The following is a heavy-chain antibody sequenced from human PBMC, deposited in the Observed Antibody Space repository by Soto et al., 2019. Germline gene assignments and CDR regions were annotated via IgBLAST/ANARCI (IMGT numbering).Heavy chain of an antibody. J-gene: IGHJ4*02. V-gene: IGHV1-2*04. CDR1: GYTFNDYY. CDR2: INPNGGGT. Sequence: QVQLVQSGAEVKQPGASVKVSCKASGYTFNDYYIYWVRQAPGQGLEWVAWINPNGGGTTYAQKFRDWVTVTRDTSIGTAYLELTGLKSDDTAIYYCARDRAFGGVVVMRANHDYWGQGTQVTVSS. D-gene: IGHD3-16*02. CDR3: ARDRAFGGVVVMRANHDY.